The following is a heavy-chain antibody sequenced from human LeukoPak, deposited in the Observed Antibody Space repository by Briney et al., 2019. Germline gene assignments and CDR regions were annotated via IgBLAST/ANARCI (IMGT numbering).Heavy chain of an antibody. Sequence: GRSQRLSCAASGFTFNTYGKHWARQAPGKGLEWGAIKRYDGSNKYYADSVKRRFTISRDNSKNTMYLQINSLRAVGTAVYYCARIGCTGGSCRPYYYYGMDVWGQGTTVTVSS. CDR1: GFTFNTYG. V-gene: IGHV3-33*01. J-gene: IGHJ6*02. CDR2: KRYDGSNK. CDR3: ARIGCTGGSCRPYYYYGMDV. D-gene: IGHD2-15*01.